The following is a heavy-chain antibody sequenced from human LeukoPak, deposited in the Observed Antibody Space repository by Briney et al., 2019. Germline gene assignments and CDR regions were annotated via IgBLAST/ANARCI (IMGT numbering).Heavy chain of an antibody. D-gene: IGHD3-16*02. Sequence: PETLSLTCDGSGGSIDSTNWWNWVRQPPGKGLEWIGEIHHDGRINYNPSLKSRVTLSVDKSKNQFSLRLNSVTAADTAMYYCARSHDHLWGNYPDYWGQGTLVTVSS. CDR2: IHHDGRI. J-gene: IGHJ4*02. CDR3: ARSHDHLWGNYPDY. V-gene: IGHV4-4*03. CDR1: GGSIDSTNW.